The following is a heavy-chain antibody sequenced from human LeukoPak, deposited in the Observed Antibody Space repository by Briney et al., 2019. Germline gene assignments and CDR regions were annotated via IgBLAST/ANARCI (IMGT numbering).Heavy chain of an antibody. J-gene: IGHJ4*02. V-gene: IGHV3-74*01. CDR2: MNEYSTTI. Sequence: GGSLRLSCAASGFPFNSFWMHWVRQAPGKGLVWVSDMNEYSTTIRYADSVKGRFTISRDNAKSILYLQMNNLRDEDTALCFCVPGGVNPVDHWGQGTLVTVSS. CDR1: GFPFNSFW. D-gene: IGHD3-16*01. CDR3: VPGGVNPVDH.